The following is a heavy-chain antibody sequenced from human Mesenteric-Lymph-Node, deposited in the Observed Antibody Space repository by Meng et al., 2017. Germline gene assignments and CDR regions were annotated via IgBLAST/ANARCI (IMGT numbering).Heavy chain of an antibody. CDR2: IWYDGSNK. J-gene: IGHJ6*02. CDR1: GFTFSSYG. Sequence: GESLKISCAASGFTFSSYGMPWVRQAPGKGLEWVAVIWYDGSNKYYTDSVEGRFTISRDKSKTTLYLQMNSQRAEDTAVYYWARDLDSAHYDYCGMDVWGQGTTVTVSS. CDR3: ARDLDSAHYDYCGMDV. V-gene: IGHV3-33*01.